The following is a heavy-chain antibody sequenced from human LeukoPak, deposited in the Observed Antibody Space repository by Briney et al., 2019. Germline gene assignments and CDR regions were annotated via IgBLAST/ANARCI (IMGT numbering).Heavy chain of an antibody. CDR1: GYTFSSNA. D-gene: IGHD3-10*01. J-gene: IGHJ4*02. V-gene: IGHV1-3*01. CDR3: ARGNYGYLDS. Sequence: GASVKVSCKASGYTFSSNAIVWVRQAPGQSLEWMGWIHGGSGHTEYSQTFRGRVTLTRETSATTVYMDLSSLKSGDTALYFCARGNYGYLDSWGQGTLVTVSS. CDR2: IHGGSGHT.